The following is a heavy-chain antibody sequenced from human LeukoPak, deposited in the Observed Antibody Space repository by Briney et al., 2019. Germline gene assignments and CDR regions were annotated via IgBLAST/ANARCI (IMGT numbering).Heavy chain of an antibody. Sequence: GGSLRLSCAASGFTFTNDWMNWVRQVPGKGLEWVGRIKSTLDRGTTDLAAPVKDRFTVSRDDSKGTLYLQMNSLKTEDTAIYYCTTGGNVIVAGTRAFDIWGQGTMVTVSS. CDR2: IKSTLDRGTT. CDR3: TTGGNVIVAGTRAFDI. D-gene: IGHD6-19*01. V-gene: IGHV3-15*07. J-gene: IGHJ3*02. CDR1: GFTFTNDW.